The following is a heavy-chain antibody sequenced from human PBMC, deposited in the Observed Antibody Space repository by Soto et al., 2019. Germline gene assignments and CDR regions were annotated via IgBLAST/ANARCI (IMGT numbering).Heavy chain of an antibody. CDR1: GFTFTFESYG. Sequence: GGCLRLSCEASGFTFTFESYGMNWVRQAPGKGLEWVAYISSRGDTTYYADSVKGRFTISRDNAKNLVFLEMNTLRAEDTAVYYCARDTEGYNGMDVWGQGTTVTVSS. CDR3: ARDTEGYNGMDV. J-gene: IGHJ6*02. V-gene: IGHV3-48*03. D-gene: IGHD4-17*01. CDR2: ISSRGDTT.